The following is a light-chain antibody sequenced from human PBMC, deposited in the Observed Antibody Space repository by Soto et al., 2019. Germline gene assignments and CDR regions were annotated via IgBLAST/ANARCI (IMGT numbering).Light chain of an antibody. CDR1: QSVYNN. Sequence: EIVLTQSPGTVSLSPGERATLSCRASQSVYNNYIAWYQQSPGQAPRVLIYGASTRATGTPDRFSGSGSGTDFTFTISSLQSEDFAVYYCQQYNNWPRTFGQGTKVDIK. CDR2: GAS. V-gene: IGKV3D-15*01. J-gene: IGKJ1*01. CDR3: QQYNNWPRT.